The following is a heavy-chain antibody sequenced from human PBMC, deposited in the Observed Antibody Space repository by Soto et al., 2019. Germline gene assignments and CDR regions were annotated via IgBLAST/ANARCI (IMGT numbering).Heavy chain of an antibody. CDR2: INHSGST. J-gene: IGHJ6*02. D-gene: IGHD6-13*01. CDR3: ARGLEVAAAGYGEYYYYVRDV. CDR1: GGSFSGYY. Sequence: PSETLSLTCAVSGGSFSGYYWSWIRQPPGKGLEWIGEINHSGSTNYNPSLKSRVTISVDTSKNQFSLKLSSVTAADTAVYYCARGLEVAAAGYGEYYYYVRDVWGQGTTVTVSS. V-gene: IGHV4-34*01.